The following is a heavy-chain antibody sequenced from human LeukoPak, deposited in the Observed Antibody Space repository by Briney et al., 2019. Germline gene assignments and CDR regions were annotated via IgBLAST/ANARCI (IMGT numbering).Heavy chain of an antibody. Sequence: SVKVSCKASGGTFSSYAISWVRQAPGQGLEWMGGIIPIFGTANYAQKFQGRVTITTDESTSTAYMELSSLRSEDTAVYYCARDHCSSTSCYSENWFDPWGQGTLATVSS. CDR3: ARDHCSSTSCYSENWFDP. V-gene: IGHV1-69*05. D-gene: IGHD2-2*01. CDR1: GGTFSSYA. J-gene: IGHJ5*02. CDR2: IIPIFGTA.